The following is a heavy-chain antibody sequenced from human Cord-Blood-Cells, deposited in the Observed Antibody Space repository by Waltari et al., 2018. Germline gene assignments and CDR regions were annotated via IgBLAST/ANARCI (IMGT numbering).Heavy chain of an antibody. Sequence: EVQLLESGGGLVQPGGSLRLSCAASGFTFSSYAMSWVRQAPGKGLEWVSAISGSGGSTYYADSVKGRFTISRDNSKNTLYLQMNSLRAEDTAVYYCVKVCGGDCYYYYYYMDVWGKGTTVTVSS. D-gene: IGHD2-21*01. CDR1: GFTFSSYA. J-gene: IGHJ6*03. V-gene: IGHV3-23*01. CDR2: ISGSGGST. CDR3: VKVCGGDCYYYYYYMDV.